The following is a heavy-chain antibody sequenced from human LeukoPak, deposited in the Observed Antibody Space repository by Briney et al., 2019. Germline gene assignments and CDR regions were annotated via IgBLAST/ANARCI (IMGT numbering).Heavy chain of an antibody. J-gene: IGHJ4*02. V-gene: IGHV4-39*01. CDR2: INYSETT. Sequence: PSETLSLTCTVSGGSISSGGYYWSWIRQPSGKGLECIASINYSETTYYSPSLKSRVTKSVVTSENQSSLKLSSVTAADTAVYYCARYVVYGSGKYYFDYWGQGTLVTVSS. CDR1: GGSISSGGYY. CDR3: ARYVVYGSGKYYFDY. D-gene: IGHD3-10*01.